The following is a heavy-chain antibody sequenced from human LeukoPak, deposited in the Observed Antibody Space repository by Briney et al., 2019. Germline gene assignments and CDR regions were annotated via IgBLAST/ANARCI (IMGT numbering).Heavy chain of an antibody. D-gene: IGHD3-3*01. CDR1: GGSISSGGYY. CDR2: IYTSGST. V-gene: IGHV4-61*02. Sequence: SQTLSLTCTVSGGSISSGGYYWSWIRQPAGKGLEWIGRIYTSGSTNYNPSLKSRVTISVDTSKNQFSLKLSSVTAADTAVYYCARDHYDFWSWGQGTLVTVSS. CDR3: ARDHYDFWS. J-gene: IGHJ5*02.